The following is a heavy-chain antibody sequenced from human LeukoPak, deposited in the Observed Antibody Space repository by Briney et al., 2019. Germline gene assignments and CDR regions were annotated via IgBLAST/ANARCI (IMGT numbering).Heavy chain of an antibody. CDR1: GGSISSSSYY. D-gene: IGHD3-10*01. J-gene: IGHJ4*02. Sequence: PSETLSLTCTVSGGSISSSSYYWGWIRQPPGKGLEWIGSIYYSGSTYYNPSLKSRVTISVDTSKNQFPLKLSSVTAADTAVYYCARRSSRVRGVISPFDYWGQGTLVTVPS. CDR2: IYYSGST. CDR3: ARRSSRVRGVISPFDY. V-gene: IGHV4-39*01.